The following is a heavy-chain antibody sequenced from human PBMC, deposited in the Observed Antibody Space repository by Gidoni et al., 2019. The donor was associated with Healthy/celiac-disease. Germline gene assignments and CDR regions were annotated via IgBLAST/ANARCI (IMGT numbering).Heavy chain of an antibody. Sequence: EVQLVESGGGLVKPGGSLRLSCAASGFNFSIYSMNWVRQAPGKGLEWVSSISSSSSYIYYADSVKGRFTISRDNAKNSLYLQMNSLRAEDTAVYYCARDFYADSSGYSDYWGQGTLVTVSS. CDR3: ARDFYADSSGYSDY. V-gene: IGHV3-21*01. D-gene: IGHD3-22*01. CDR2: ISSSSSYI. J-gene: IGHJ4*02. CDR1: GFNFSIYS.